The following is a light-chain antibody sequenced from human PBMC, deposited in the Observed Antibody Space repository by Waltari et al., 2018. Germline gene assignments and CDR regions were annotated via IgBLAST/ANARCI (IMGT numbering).Light chain of an antibody. CDR2: DAS. J-gene: IGKJ5*01. CDR3: QQRSSWPPAIT. V-gene: IGKV3-11*01. Sequence: DIVLTQSPATLSLSPGERATLSCRASQSVRNYLAWYQQRPGQCPRLLIYDASNRATGIPARFSGSGSGTECTLTISSLEPEDFAIYYCQQRSSWPPAITFGQGTRLEIK. CDR1: QSVRNY.